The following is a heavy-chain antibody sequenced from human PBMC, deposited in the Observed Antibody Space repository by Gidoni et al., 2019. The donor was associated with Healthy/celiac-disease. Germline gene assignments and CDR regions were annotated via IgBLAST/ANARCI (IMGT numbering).Heavy chain of an antibody. J-gene: IGHJ2*01. CDR2: T. D-gene: IGHD4-17*01. Sequence: TYYNPSLKSRVTISVDTSKNQFSLKLSSVTAADTAVYYCARHQRGDYRPDWYFDLWGRGTLVTVSS. CDR3: ARHQRGDYRPDWYFDL. V-gene: IGHV4-39*01.